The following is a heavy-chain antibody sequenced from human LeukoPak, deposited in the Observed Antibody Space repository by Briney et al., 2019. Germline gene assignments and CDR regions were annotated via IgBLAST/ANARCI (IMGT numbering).Heavy chain of an antibody. V-gene: IGHV5-51*01. CDR1: GYMFTNYW. CDR2: IYPGDSET. D-gene: IGHD4-17*01. CDR3: ARFLYGVYSHYFDY. J-gene: IGHJ4*02. Sequence: GESLKISCKGSGYMFTNYWIGWVRQMPGKGLEWMGIIYPGDSETRYSPSFQGQVTISADKSISTAYLQWSSLKASDTAMYYCARFLYGVYSHYFDYRGQGTLVTVSS.